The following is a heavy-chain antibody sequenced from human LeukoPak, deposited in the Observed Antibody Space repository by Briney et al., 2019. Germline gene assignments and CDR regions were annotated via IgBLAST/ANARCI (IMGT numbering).Heavy chain of an antibody. Sequence: GGSLRLSCAASGFTSSTYAINWVRQAPGKGLEWVAFIRYDGSNKYYADSVKGRFTISRDNSKNTLYLQMNSLRAEDTAVYYCAKDAYGDYYYYYYMDVWGKGTTVTISS. D-gene: IGHD4-17*01. CDR3: AKDAYGDYYYYYYMDV. CDR1: GFTSSTYA. J-gene: IGHJ6*03. V-gene: IGHV3-30*02. CDR2: IRYDGSNK.